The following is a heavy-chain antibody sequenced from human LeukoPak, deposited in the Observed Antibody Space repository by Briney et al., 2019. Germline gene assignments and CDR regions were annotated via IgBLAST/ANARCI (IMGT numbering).Heavy chain of an antibody. CDR2: IRYDGSNK. CDR1: GFTFSSYG. J-gene: IGHJ5*02. Sequence: GGSLRLSCAASGFTFSSYGMHWVRQAPGKGLEWVAFIRYDGSNKYYADSVKGRFTISRDNSKNTLYLQMNSLRAEDTAVYYCARDVRLAAHGYNWFDPWGQGTLVTVSS. CDR3: ARDVRLAAHGYNWFDP. D-gene: IGHD6-13*01. V-gene: IGHV3-30*02.